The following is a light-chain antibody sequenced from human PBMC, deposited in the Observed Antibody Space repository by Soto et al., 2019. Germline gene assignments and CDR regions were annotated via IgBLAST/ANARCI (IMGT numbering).Light chain of an antibody. CDR2: EVV. J-gene: IGLJ1*01. Sequence: QSVLPQPPSASGSPGQSVTISCTGTKNDIGVYDFVSWYQHHPGKAPRLIIYEVVQRPSGVPDRFSGSKSGNTASLTVSGLQAADEADYFCKSYAGGNTYVFGSGTKVTVL. CDR3: KSYAGGNTYV. V-gene: IGLV2-8*01. CDR1: KNDIGVYDF.